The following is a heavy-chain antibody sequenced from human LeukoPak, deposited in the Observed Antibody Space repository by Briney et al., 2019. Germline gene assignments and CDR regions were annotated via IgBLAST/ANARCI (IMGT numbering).Heavy chain of an antibody. V-gene: IGHV4-34*01. J-gene: IGHJ4*02. CDR2: INHSGST. CDR3: ARGRQLGHALGY. Sequence: SETLSLTRAVYGGSFSNYYWSWIRQPPGKGLEWIGEINHSGSTHYNPSPKSRVTISVDTSKNQFSLKLSSVTAADTAVYYCARGRQLGHALGYWGQGTLVTVSS. D-gene: IGHD6-6*01. CDR1: GGSFSNYY.